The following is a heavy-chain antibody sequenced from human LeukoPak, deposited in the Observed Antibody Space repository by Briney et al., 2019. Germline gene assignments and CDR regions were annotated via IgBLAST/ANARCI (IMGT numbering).Heavy chain of an antibody. D-gene: IGHD3-10*01. Sequence: GGSLRLSCAASGFTFSSYSMNWARQAPGKGLEWVSSISSSSSYIYYADSVKGRFTISRDNAKNSLYLQMNSLRAEDTAVYYCARVYRFGELGYYYGMDVWGQGTTVTVSS. CDR2: ISSSSSYI. V-gene: IGHV3-21*01. CDR1: GFTFSSYS. J-gene: IGHJ6*02. CDR3: ARVYRFGELGYYYGMDV.